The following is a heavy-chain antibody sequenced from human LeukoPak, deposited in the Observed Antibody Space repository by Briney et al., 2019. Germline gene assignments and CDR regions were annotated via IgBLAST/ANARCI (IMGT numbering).Heavy chain of an antibody. D-gene: IGHD3-22*01. CDR1: GGSFSGYY. CDR3: ARAGSYDSRGYYHTTCDY. CDR2: INHSGST. Sequence: SETLSLTCAVYGGSFSGYYWSWIRQPPGKGLEWIGEINHSGSTNYNPSLKSRVTISVDTSKNQFALKLSSVTAADTAVYYCARAGSYDSRGYYHTTCDYWGQGTLVTVSS. J-gene: IGHJ4*02. V-gene: IGHV4-34*01.